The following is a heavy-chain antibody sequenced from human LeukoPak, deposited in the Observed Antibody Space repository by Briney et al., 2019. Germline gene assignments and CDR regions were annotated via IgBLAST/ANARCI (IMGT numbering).Heavy chain of an antibody. Sequence: GGSLRLSCAASGFTFSDYYMSWIRQAPGKGLEWVSYISNTDNIIYYADSVKGRFTIPRDNAKISLYLQMNSLRAEDTAVYYCARGGGAFDYWGQGTLVTVSS. J-gene: IGHJ4*02. D-gene: IGHD4-17*01. CDR3: ARGGGAFDY. CDR1: GFTFSDYY. V-gene: IGHV3-11*01. CDR2: ISNTDNII.